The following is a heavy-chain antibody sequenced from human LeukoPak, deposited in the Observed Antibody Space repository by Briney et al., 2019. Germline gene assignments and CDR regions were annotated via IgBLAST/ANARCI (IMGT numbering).Heavy chain of an antibody. CDR2: ISSSGSTI. D-gene: IGHD3-22*01. J-gene: IGHJ4*02. V-gene: IGHV3-11*01. Sequence: PGGSLRLSCAASGFTFSDYYMSWIRQAPGKGLEWVSYISSSGSTIYYADSVKGRFTISRDNSKNTLYLQMNSLRAEDTAVYYCAKVDSGYLDRRYFDYWGQGTLVTVSS. CDR1: GFTFSDYY. CDR3: AKVDSGYLDRRYFDY.